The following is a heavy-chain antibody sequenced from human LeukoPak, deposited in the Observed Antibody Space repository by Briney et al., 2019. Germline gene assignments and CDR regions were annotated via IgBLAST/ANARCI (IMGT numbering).Heavy chain of an antibody. CDR2: ISLSGYT. CDR1: GGSITTTNY. J-gene: IGHJ4*02. Sequence: SGTLSLTCGVSGGSITTTNYWSGVRQSRGRGLEWIGEISLSGYTGFNPSLRGRVTMSLDESKNHLSLTLTSVTAADTAIYYCSRESGPYSPFGHWGQGILVTVTT. D-gene: IGHD1-26*01. CDR3: SRESGPYSPFGH. V-gene: IGHV4-4*02.